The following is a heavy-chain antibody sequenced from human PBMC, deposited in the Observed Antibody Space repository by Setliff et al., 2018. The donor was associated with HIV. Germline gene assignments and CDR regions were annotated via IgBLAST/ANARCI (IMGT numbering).Heavy chain of an antibody. V-gene: IGHV4-59*11. CDR3: ARHTIGVATWSDGFDF. CDR2: VYYSGDT. D-gene: IGHD6-19*01. Sequence: PSETLSLTCSVSGGSISSHYWTWIRQSPGKGLEWIGSVYYSGDTDYNLSLKSRVSTSVDTSKNQFSLKLSSVTAADTAVYYCARHTIGVATWSDGFDFWGQGRLVTVSS. CDR1: GGSISSHY. J-gene: IGHJ4*02.